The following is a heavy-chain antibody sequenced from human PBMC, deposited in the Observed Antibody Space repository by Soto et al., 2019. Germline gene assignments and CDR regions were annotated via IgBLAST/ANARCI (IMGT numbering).Heavy chain of an antibody. V-gene: IGHV4-61*01. CDR1: GCSVSSGSYY. CDR3: ARQNPSGTTDLDY. Sequence: SETLSLTCTVSGCSVSSGSYYWSWIRQPPGKGLEWIGYIYYSGSTNYNPSLKSRVTISVDTSKNQFSLKLSSVTAADTAVYYCARQNPSGTTDLDYWGQGTLVTVSS. J-gene: IGHJ4*02. D-gene: IGHD1-1*01. CDR2: IYYSGST.